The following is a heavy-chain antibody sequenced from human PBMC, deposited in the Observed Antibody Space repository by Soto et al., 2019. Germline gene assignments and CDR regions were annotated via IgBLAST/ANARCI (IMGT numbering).Heavy chain of an antibody. CDR1: GFTFSSHW. CDR2: INSDGSST. J-gene: IGHJ4*02. CDR3: SRVALAYSYDGPYGY. Sequence: EVQLVESGGGLVQPGGSLRLSCAASGFTFSSHWMHWVRQAPGKGLVWVSRINSDGSSTSYADSVKGRFTISRDNAKNTQYLQKNSIRAEDTAVNYGSRVALAYSYDGPYGYWGQGTLVTVSS. D-gene: IGHD5-18*01. V-gene: IGHV3-74*01.